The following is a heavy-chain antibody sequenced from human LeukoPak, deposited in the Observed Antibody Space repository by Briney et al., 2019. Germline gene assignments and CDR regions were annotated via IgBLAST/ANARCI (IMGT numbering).Heavy chain of an antibody. J-gene: IGHJ6*03. CDR1: GYSFTSYW. Sequence: GESLKISCKGSGYSFTSYWIGWVRQMPGKGLEWMGIIYPGDSDTRYSPSFQGQVTISADKSISTAYLQWSSLKASDTAMYYCARRIAVAGFTNQNYYYYMDVWGKGTTVTVSS. V-gene: IGHV5-51*01. CDR3: ARRIAVAGFTNQNYYYYMDV. D-gene: IGHD6-19*01. CDR2: IYPGDSDT.